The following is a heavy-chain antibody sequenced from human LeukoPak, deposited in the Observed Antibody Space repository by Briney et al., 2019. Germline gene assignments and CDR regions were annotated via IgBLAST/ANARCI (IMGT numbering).Heavy chain of an antibody. CDR2: IIPIFGTA. CDR3: ARDATYYYDSSGYYYRYFDY. J-gene: IGHJ4*02. CDR1: GGTFSSYA. D-gene: IGHD3-22*01. V-gene: IGHV1-69*13. Sequence: SLKVSCKASGGTFSSYAISWVRQAPGQGLEWMGGIIPIFGTANYAQKFQGRVTITADESTSTAYMELSSLRSEDTAVYYCARDATYYYDSSGYYYRYFDYWGQGTLVTVSS.